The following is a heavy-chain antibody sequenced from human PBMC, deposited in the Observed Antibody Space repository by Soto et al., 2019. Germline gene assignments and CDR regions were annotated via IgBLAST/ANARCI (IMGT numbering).Heavy chain of an antibody. CDR2: IYYSGST. CDR1: GGSISSYY. CDR3: ARALSSGWYHFADY. J-gene: IGHJ4*02. Sequence: SETLSLTCTVSGGSISSYYWSWIRQPPGKGLEWIGYIYYSGSTNYNPSLKSRVTISVDTSKNQFSLKLSSVTAADTAVCYCARALSSGWYHFADYWGQGTLVTVSS. D-gene: IGHD6-19*01. V-gene: IGHV4-59*01.